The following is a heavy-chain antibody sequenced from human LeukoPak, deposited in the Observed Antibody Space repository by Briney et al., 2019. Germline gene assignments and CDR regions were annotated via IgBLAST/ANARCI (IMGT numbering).Heavy chain of an antibody. J-gene: IGHJ4*02. V-gene: IGHV3-23*01. D-gene: IGHD6-13*01. CDR3: AKRRLIAAADGPLFDY. Sequence: GGSLRLSCAASGFTFSSYAMSWVRQAPGKGLEWVSAISGSGGSTYYADSVKGRFTISRDNSKNTLYLQMNSLRAEDTAVYYCAKRRLIAAADGPLFDYWGQGTLVTVSS. CDR2: ISGSGGST. CDR1: GFTFSSYA.